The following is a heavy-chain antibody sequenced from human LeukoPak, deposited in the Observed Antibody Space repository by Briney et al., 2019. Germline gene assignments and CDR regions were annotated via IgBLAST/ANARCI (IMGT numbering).Heavy chain of an antibody. CDR1: DSSITTYY. V-gene: IGHV4-4*07. CDR2: IYSSGTT. CDR3: ARGAPVAGHDAFDI. J-gene: IGHJ3*02. Sequence: SETLSLTCSVSDSSITTYYWNWIRQPAGKGLEFIGRIYSSGTTNYNPSLKSRVTMSVDTSKNQFSLELSSVTAADTAVYYCARGAPVAGHDAFDIWGQGTLVTVSS. D-gene: IGHD6-19*01.